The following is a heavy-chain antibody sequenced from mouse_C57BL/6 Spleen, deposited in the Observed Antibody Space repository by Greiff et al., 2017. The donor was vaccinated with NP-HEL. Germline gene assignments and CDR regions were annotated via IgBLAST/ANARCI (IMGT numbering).Heavy chain of an antibody. Sequence: VQLQQSGAELVRPGASVTLSCKASGYTFTDYEMHWVKQTPVHGLEWIGAIDPETGGTAYNQKFKGKAILTADKSSSTAYMELRSLTSEDSAVYYSTRWGGFTTVVEDYWGQGTTLTVSS. J-gene: IGHJ2*01. CDR3: TRWGGFTTVVEDY. CDR2: IDPETGGT. D-gene: IGHD1-1*01. V-gene: IGHV1-15*01. CDR1: GYTFTDYE.